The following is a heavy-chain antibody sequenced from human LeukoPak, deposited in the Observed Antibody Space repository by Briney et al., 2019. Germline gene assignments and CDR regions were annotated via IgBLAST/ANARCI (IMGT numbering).Heavy chain of an antibody. D-gene: IGHD6-19*01. J-gene: IGHJ5*02. CDR2: IIPIFGTA. CDR1: GGTFSSYA. CDR3: ARGDSGWYVKGFDP. V-gene: IGHV1-69*05. Sequence: ASVKVSRKASGGTFSSYAISWVRQAPGQGLEWMGGIIPIFGTANYAQKFQGRVTITTDESTSTAYMELSSLRSEDTAVYYCARGDSGWYVKGFDPWGQGTLVTVSS.